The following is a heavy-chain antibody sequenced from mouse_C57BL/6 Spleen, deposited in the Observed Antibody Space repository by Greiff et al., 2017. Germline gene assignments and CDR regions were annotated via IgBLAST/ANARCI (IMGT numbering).Heavy chain of an antibody. V-gene: IGHV5-15*01. D-gene: IGHD1-1*01. CDR3: ARHPFITSYAMDY. CDR1: GFTFSDYG. J-gene: IGHJ4*01. CDR2: ISNLAYSI. Sequence: EVKLMESGGGLVQPGGSLKLSCAASGFTFSDYGMAWVRQAPRKGPEWVAFISNLAYSIYYADTVTGRFTISRENAKNTLYLEMSSLRSEDTAMYYCARHPFITSYAMDYWGQGTSVTVSS.